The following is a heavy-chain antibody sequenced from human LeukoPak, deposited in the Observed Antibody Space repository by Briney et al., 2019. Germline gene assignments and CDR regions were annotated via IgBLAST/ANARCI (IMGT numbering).Heavy chain of an antibody. D-gene: IGHD6-13*01. CDR2: IVGSGDTT. V-gene: IGHV3-23*01. J-gene: IGHJ4*02. CDR1: GFTFSSYG. CDR3: AKGGYNSRIDY. Sequence: GGSLRLSCAASGFTFSSYGMHWVRQAPGKVLEWVSAIVGSGDTTYYADSVKGRFTISRDNSKNTLYLQMNSLRAEDTAVYYCAKGGYNSRIDYWGQGTLVTVSS.